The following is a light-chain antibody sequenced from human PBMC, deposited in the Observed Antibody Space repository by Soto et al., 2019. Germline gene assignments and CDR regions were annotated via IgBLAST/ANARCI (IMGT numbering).Light chain of an antibody. CDR3: QQYNSYPVS. Sequence: DIQMTQSPSSLSASVGDRFTITCRASQDISKHLAGFQQKPGKAPKSQISAASSFQSATTSKFSASRSGTDFTHTSSSLHLEDFATYYFQQYNSYPVSCGGGTKVEIK. J-gene: IGKJ4*01. V-gene: IGKV1-16*02. CDR1: QDISKH. CDR2: AAS.